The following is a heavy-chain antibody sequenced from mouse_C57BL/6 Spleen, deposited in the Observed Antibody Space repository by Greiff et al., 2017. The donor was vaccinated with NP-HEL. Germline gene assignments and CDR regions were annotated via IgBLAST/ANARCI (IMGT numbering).Heavy chain of an antibody. Sequence: QVQLQQSGAELVKPGASVKISCKASGYAFSSYWMNWVKQRPGKGLEWIGQIYPGDGDTNYNGKFKGKATLTADKSSSTAYMQLSSLTSEDSAVYFCARFPSITTVVDFDYWGQGTTLTVSS. CDR2: IYPGDGDT. V-gene: IGHV1-80*01. CDR1: GYAFSSYW. CDR3: ARFPSITTVVDFDY. D-gene: IGHD1-1*01. J-gene: IGHJ2*01.